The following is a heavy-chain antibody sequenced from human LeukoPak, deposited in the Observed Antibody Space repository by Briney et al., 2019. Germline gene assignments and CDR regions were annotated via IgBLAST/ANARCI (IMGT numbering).Heavy chain of an antibody. CDR2: IYGDDET. Sequence: GGSLRLSCAASGFTITTNYMNWVRQAPGMGLEWVSVIYGDDETNYADSVKGRFTISRDNAKNSLYLQMNSLRAEDTALYYCAKVPRLKGSSLGYYFDYWGQGTLVTVSS. CDR1: GFTITTNY. CDR3: AKVPRLKGSSLGYYFDY. D-gene: IGHD6-13*01. J-gene: IGHJ4*02. V-gene: IGHV3-53*05.